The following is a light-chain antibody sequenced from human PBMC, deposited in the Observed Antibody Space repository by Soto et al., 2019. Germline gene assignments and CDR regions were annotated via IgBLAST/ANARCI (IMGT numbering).Light chain of an antibody. V-gene: IGKV3-15*01. CDR1: PDVRAG. CDR2: GAS. CDR3: QQYDVWPVT. J-gene: IGKJ1*01. Sequence: EIVLTQSPATLSVSPGVRATLSCRASPDVRAGLAWYQQKPGQPPRLIIHGASTRATGIPARFSGSGSGTEFTLTISSLLSEDIGAYFCQQYDVWPVTFGQGT.